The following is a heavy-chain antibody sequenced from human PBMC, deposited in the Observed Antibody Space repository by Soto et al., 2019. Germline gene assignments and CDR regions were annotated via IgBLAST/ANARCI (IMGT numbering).Heavy chain of an antibody. Sequence: PSETLSLTCAVYGGSFSGYYWSWIRQPPGKGLEWIGEINHSGSTNYNPSLKSRVTISVDTSKNQFSLKLSSVTAADTAVYYCATTMVRGVILSSYYYYMDVWGKGTTVTVSS. CDR3: ATTMVRGVILSSYYYYMDV. V-gene: IGHV4-34*01. J-gene: IGHJ6*03. CDR2: INHSGST. D-gene: IGHD3-10*01. CDR1: GGSFSGYY.